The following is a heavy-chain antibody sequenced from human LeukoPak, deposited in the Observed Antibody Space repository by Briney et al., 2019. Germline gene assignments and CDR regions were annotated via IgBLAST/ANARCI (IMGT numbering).Heavy chain of an antibody. CDR3: ATDLLPHSY. Sequence: ASVKVSCKASGYTFTGYYMHWVRQAPGQGLEWMGWINPNSGGTNYAQKFQGWVTMTRDTSISTAYMELSSLRSEDTAVYYCATDLLPHSYWGQGTLVTVSS. J-gene: IGHJ4*02. V-gene: IGHV1-2*04. CDR1: GYTFTGYY. CDR2: INPNSGGT.